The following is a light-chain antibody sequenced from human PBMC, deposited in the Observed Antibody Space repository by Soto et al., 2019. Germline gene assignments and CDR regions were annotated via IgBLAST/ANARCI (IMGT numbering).Light chain of an antibody. CDR2: GAS. CDR1: QSVSSN. J-gene: IGKJ4*01. V-gene: IGKV3-15*01. CDR3: QQYKNWPLT. Sequence: EIVMTQSPATLSVSPGGRATLSCRASQSVSSNLDWYQQKPGQAPRLLIYGASTRATGFPARFSGSGSGTEFTLTISSLQSEDFVVYYCQQYKNWPLTFGGGTKVEIK.